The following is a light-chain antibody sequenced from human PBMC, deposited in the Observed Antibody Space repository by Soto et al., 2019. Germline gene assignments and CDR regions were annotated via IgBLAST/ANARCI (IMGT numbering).Light chain of an antibody. V-gene: IGKV1-5*03. CDR2: KAS. Sequence: DIQMTQSPSTLSGSVGDRVTITCRASQTISSWLAWYQQKPGKAPKLLIYKASTLKSGVPSRFSGRGSGTEFTLTISSLQPDDFATYYCQHYKSYSEAVGQGTKVDIK. CDR3: QHYKSYSEA. J-gene: IGKJ1*01. CDR1: QTISSW.